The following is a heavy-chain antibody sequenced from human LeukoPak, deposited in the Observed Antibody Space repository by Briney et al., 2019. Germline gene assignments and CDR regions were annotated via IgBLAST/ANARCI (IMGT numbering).Heavy chain of an antibody. CDR2: ISYDGSNK. D-gene: IGHD5-12*01. Sequence: SCKASGGTFSSYAMHWVRQAPGKGLEWVAVISYDGSNKYYADSVKGRFTISRDNSKNTLYLQMNSLRAEDTAVYYCARDIVATISPGGFDYWGQGTLVTVSS. V-gene: IGHV3-30-3*01. CDR1: GGTFSSYA. J-gene: IGHJ4*02. CDR3: ARDIVATISPGGFDY.